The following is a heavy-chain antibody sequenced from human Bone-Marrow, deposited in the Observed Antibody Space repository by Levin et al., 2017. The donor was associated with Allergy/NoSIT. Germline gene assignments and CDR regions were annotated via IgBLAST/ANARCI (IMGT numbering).Heavy chain of an antibody. CDR3: ARRWGDYGGWAFDI. CDR1: GGTFSGYA. J-gene: IGHJ3*02. Sequence: PVASVKVSCKASGGTFSGYAISWVRQAPGQGLEWMGGIIPIFGAANYAQKFQGRVTITADESTSTAYVELYSLRSEDTAVYYCARRWGDYGGWAFDIWGQGTMVTVSS. V-gene: IGHV1-69*13. D-gene: IGHD4-23*01. CDR2: IIPIFGAA.